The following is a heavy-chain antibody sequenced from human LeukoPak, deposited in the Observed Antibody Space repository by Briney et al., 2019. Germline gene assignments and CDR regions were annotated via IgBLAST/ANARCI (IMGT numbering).Heavy chain of an antibody. CDR1: GFTFSSYG. V-gene: IGHV3-33*01. J-gene: IGHJ6*02. D-gene: IGHD3-9*01. Sequence: GGSLRLSCAASGFTFSSYGMHWVRQAPGKGLEWVAVIWYDGSNKYYADSVKGRFTISRDNSKNTLYLQMNSLRAEDTAVYYCARADVGDYDILTGPDYYYYYGMDVWGQGTTVTVSS. CDR3: ARADVGDYDILTGPDYYYYYGMDV. CDR2: IWYDGSNK.